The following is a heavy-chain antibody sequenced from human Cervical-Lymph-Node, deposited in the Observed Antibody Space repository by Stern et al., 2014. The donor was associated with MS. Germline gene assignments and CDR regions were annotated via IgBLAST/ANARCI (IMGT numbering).Heavy chain of an antibody. D-gene: IGHD2-21*02. V-gene: IGHV4-59*08. CDR2: IYYIGTT. Sequence: MQLVESGPGLVQPSETLSLTCTVSGGSISNYYWSWIRQPPGQGLEWIGYIYYIGTTNYNPSLKSRVTISVDTSKNQFSLRLSSVSVADTAVYYCARHGDTSFVYWGQGTLVTISS. J-gene: IGHJ4*02. CDR3: ARHGDTSFVY. CDR1: GGSISNYY.